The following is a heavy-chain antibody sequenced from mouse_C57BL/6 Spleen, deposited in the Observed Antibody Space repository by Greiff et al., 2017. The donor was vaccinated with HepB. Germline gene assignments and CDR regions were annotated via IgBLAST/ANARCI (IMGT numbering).Heavy chain of an antibody. CDR2: TNPTNGRT. D-gene: IGHD6-2*01. CDR1: GYTFTSYW. V-gene: IGHV1S81*02. CDR3: ARIKKLVSTYFDY. J-gene: IGHJ2*01. Sequence: VQLQQSGAELVKAGASVKMSCKASGYTFTSYWMHWVKQRLGQGLEWFAETNPTNGRTYYNEKFKSKATLTVDKSSSTAYMLLSGPTFEDSAVYYCARIKKLVSTYFDYWGQGTTPTVSS.